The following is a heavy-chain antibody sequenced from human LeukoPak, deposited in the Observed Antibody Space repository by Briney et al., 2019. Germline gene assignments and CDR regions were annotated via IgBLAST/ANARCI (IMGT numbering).Heavy chain of an antibody. CDR2: IDPNSGDT. CDR3: ARGPPGYDFWSGYYIYFDADY. J-gene: IGHJ4*02. Sequence: ASVKVSCKAYGYTFTSYHMHWVRQAPGQGPEWMGWIDPNSGDTNYAQRFQGRVTMTRDTSITTAYMDLSRLRSDDTAVYYCARGPPGYDFWSGYYIYFDADYWGQGTLVTVSS. D-gene: IGHD3-3*01. V-gene: IGHV1-2*02. CDR1: GYTFTSYH.